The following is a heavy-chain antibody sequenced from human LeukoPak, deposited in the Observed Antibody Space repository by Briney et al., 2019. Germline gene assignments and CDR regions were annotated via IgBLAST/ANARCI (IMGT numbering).Heavy chain of an antibody. Sequence: GGSLRLSCAASGFTFSSYWMSWVRQAPGKGLEWVANIKQDGSEKYYVDSVKGRFTISRDNAKNSLYLQMNSLRAEDTAVYYYARALRADAFDIWGQGTMVTVSS. CDR1: GFTFSSYW. CDR3: ARALRADAFDI. D-gene: IGHD4-17*01. J-gene: IGHJ3*02. V-gene: IGHV3-7*03. CDR2: IKQDGSEK.